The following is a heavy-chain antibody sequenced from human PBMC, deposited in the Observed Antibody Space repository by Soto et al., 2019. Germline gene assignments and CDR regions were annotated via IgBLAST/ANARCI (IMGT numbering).Heavy chain of an antibody. J-gene: IGHJ4*02. CDR3: AKEDTRSGPLDH. CDR2: ISDSGATT. D-gene: IGHD6-19*01. CDR1: GFPFGENA. V-gene: IGHV3-23*01. Sequence: VGSLRLSCAASGFPFGENAMSWVRQAPGKGLEWVSGISDSGATTYYADSVRGRFTISRDNSKNTLYLQMKSLRAEDSASYYCAKEDTRSGPLDHWGQAALVTVYS.